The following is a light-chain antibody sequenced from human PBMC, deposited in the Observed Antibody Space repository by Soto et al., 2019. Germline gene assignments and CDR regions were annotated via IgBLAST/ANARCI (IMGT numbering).Light chain of an antibody. V-gene: IGLV3-21*02. CDR3: QVWDDNRKHLV. Sequence: SYELTQPPSVSVAPGQTATITCGGYRIQYKIVHWYQQKPGQAPVLVVFNDNVRPSGIPERFSGSNSGTTATLTISRVEGGDEADYYCQVWDDNRKHLVFGGGTKLTVL. CDR2: NDN. CDR1: RIQYKI. J-gene: IGLJ2*01.